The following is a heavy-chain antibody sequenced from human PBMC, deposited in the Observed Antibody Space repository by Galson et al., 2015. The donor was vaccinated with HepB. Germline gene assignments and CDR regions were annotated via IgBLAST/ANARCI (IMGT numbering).Heavy chain of an antibody. CDR1: GFTFSSYG. J-gene: IGHJ4*02. D-gene: IGHD3-22*01. CDR3: GRGPRYYYDSSGPGYFDY. V-gene: IGHV3-33*08. CDR2: IWYDGSNK. Sequence: SLRLSCAASGFTFSSYGMHWVRQAPGKGLEWVAVIWYDGSNKYYADSVKGRFTISRDNSKNTLYLQMNSLRAEDTAVYYCGRGPRYYYDSSGPGYFDYWGQGTLVTVSS.